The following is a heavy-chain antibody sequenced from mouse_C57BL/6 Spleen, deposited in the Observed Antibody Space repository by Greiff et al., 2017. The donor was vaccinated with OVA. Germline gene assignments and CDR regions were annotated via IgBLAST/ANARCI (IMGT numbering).Heavy chain of an antibody. D-gene: IGHD1-1*01. CDR2: ISYDGSN. Sequence: EVQLQQSGPGLVKPSQSLSLTCSVTGYSITSGYYWNWIRQFPGNKLEWMGYISYDGSNNYNPSLKNRISITRDTSKNQFFLKLNSVTTEDTATYYCAREGPITTVVAITRYWYFDVWGTGTTVTVSS. CDR3: AREGPITTVVAITRYWYFDV. CDR1: GYSITSGYY. V-gene: IGHV3-6*01. J-gene: IGHJ1*03.